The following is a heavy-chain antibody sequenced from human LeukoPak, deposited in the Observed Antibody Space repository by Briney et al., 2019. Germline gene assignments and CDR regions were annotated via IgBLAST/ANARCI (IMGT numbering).Heavy chain of an antibody. D-gene: IGHD4-17*01. Sequence: GGSLRLSCAVSGFTVSRHYMTWVRQAPGKGLQWVSVIFTGGSTYYADSVRGRFTVSRDNSKNILYLQMSGLRAEDTAMYYCARSYGDLDYWGQGTLVTVSS. CDR1: GFTVSRHY. CDR2: IFTGGST. J-gene: IGHJ4*02. CDR3: ARSYGDLDY. V-gene: IGHV3-53*01.